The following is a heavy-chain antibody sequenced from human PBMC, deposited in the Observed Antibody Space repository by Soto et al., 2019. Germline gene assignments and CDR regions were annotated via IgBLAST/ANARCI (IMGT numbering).Heavy chain of an antibody. CDR3: ASSWVAIKTQYGMDV. Sequence: SVKVSCKASGGTFSSYAISWVRQAPGQGLEWMGEIIPIFGTANYAQKFQGRVTITADESTSTAYMELSSLRSEDTAVYYCASSWVAIKTQYGMDVWGQGTTVTVSS. CDR2: IIPIFGTA. D-gene: IGHD2-2*01. J-gene: IGHJ6*02. CDR1: GGTFSSYA. V-gene: IGHV1-69*13.